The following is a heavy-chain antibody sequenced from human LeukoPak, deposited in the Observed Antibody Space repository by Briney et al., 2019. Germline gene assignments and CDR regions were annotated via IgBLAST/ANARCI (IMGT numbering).Heavy chain of an antibody. CDR2: ISGSGGST. J-gene: IGHJ4*02. Sequence: GGSLRLSCAASGFTFSSYWMNWVRQAPGKGLEWVTAISGSGGSTYYADPVKGRFTISRDNSKNTLYLQMNSLRAEDTAVYYCAKKSLAVAGPSHFDHWGQGTLVTVSS. V-gene: IGHV3-23*01. CDR3: AKKSLAVAGPSHFDH. CDR1: GFTFSSYW. D-gene: IGHD6-19*01.